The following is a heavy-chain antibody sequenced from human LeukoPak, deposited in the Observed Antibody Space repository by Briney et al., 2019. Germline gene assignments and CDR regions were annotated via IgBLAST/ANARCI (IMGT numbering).Heavy chain of an antibody. Sequence: GGSLRLSCAASGFTFSSYGMHWVRQAPGKGLEWVSVIYSGGSTYCADSVKGRFTISRHNSKNTLYLQMNSLRAEDTAVYYCARDRIALTWGQGTLVTVSS. D-gene: IGHD6-13*01. V-gene: IGHV3-NL1*01. CDR1: GFTFSSYG. J-gene: IGHJ4*02. CDR3: ARDRIALT. CDR2: IYSGGST.